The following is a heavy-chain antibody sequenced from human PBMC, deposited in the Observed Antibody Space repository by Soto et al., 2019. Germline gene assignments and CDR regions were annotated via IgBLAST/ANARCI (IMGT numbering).Heavy chain of an antibody. CDR3: ARSHEKNGAVAGPLDC. J-gene: IGHJ4*02. V-gene: IGHV2-5*02. CDR1: GFSLSTSGVG. D-gene: IGHD6-19*01. CDR2: IYWDDDK. Sequence: QITLKESGLTLVKPTQTLTLTCTFSGFSLSTSGVGVGWIRQPPGKALEWLALIYWDDDKRYSPSPKGRLTITKDTPKNQVVLTMTNMNPVDTATYYCARSHEKNGAVAGPLDCGGQGTLVTVSA.